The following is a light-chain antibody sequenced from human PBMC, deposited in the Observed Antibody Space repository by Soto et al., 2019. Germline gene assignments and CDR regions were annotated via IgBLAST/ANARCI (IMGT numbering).Light chain of an antibody. Sequence: QSALTQPPSASGSPGQSVTISCTGTSSDVGAYNYVSWFQQHPGKAPKFVIFNVSELPSGVPDRFSGSKSGNTAYLTVSGLQAEDEADYYCCSHAGSNTLFGGGTKLTVL. CDR2: NVS. CDR3: CSHAGSNTL. V-gene: IGLV2-8*01. J-gene: IGLJ3*02. CDR1: SSDVGAYNY.